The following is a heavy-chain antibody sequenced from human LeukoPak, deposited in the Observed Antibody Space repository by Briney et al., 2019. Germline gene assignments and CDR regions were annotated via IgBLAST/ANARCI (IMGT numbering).Heavy chain of an antibody. D-gene: IGHD6-19*01. CDR3: ARSSYSSENWFDP. Sequence: GGSLRLSCAASGFTFSSYAMTWVRQAPGKGLEWVSVISSSGDGTKYADSVKGRFTISRDNSKNTLYLQMNSLRAEDTAVYYCARSSYSSENWFDPWGQGTLVTVSS. J-gene: IGHJ5*02. CDR1: GFTFSSYA. CDR2: ISSSGDGT. V-gene: IGHV3-23*01.